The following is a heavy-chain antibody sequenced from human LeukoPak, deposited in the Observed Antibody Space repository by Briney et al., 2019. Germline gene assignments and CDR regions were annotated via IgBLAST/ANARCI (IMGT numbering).Heavy chain of an antibody. CDR1: GFTFSDYY. CDR3: ARDGPLRGFDY. J-gene: IGHJ4*02. V-gene: IGHV3-11*05. CDR2: ISSSSSYT. Sequence: GGSLRLSCAASGFTFSDYYMSWIRQAPGKGLEWVSYISSSSSYTSYADSVKGRFTISRDNAKNSLYLQMNSLRAEDTAVYYCARDGPLRGFDYWGQRTLVTVSS.